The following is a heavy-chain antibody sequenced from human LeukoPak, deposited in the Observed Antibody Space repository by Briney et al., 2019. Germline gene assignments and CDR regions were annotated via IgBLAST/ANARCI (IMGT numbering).Heavy chain of an antibody. D-gene: IGHD2-21*01. Sequence: GGSLRLSCAASGFTVSNKYMSWVRQAPGKGLEWVSVIYGDDSSYYAGSVKGRFTISRGNPKNTLSLEMNSLRVDDTAVYYCARRAYCGGDCLDQWGQGTLVTVSS. CDR2: IYGDDSS. CDR1: GFTVSNKY. CDR3: ARRAYCGGDCLDQ. V-gene: IGHV3-66*01. J-gene: IGHJ4*02.